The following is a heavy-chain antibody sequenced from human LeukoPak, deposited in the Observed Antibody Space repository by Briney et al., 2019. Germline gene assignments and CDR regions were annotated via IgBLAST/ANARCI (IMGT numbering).Heavy chain of an antibody. D-gene: IGHD3-3*01. CDR1: GFTFSSYS. CDR3: ARDRAWNYFDY. J-gene: IGHJ4*02. V-gene: IGHV3-48*01. CDR2: ISSSSSTI. Sequence: GGSLRLSCAASGFTFSSYSMNWVRQAPGKGLEWVSYISSSSSTIYYADSVKGRFTISRDNAKNSLYLQMDSLRAEDTAVYYCARDRAWNYFDYWGQGTLVTVSS.